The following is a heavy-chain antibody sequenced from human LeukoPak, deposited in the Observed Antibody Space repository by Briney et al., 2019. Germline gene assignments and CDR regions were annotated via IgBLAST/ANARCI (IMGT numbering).Heavy chain of an antibody. J-gene: IGHJ2*01. CDR2: THYSGST. CDR3: ARVYYSRSYDYWYFDI. V-gene: IGHV4-59*01. D-gene: IGHD6-13*01. CDR1: GGSISSYY. Sequence: SETLSLTCSVSGGSISSYYWSWIRQPPGKGLEWIGYTHYSGSTNYNPSLKSRVTISVDTSRSQFSLKLSSVTAADTAVYYCARVYYSRSYDYWYFDIWGRGTLVTVSS.